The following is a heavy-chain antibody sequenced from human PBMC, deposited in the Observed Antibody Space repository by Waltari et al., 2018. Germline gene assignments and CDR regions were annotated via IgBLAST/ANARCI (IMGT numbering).Heavy chain of an antibody. CDR3: VASSYVFSFGP. J-gene: IGHJ5*02. CDR2: IKFDGSDK. V-gene: IGHV3-7*01. D-gene: IGHD3-10*02. CDR1: GVTFSTHW. Sequence: EVQLVESGGGLVEPGGSRRLSCAGSGVTFSTHWMKWVRQAPGKGLEWVADIKFDGSDKYYVDSVKGRFTFSRDNTKNSVYLQMNSLRAEDTAMYYCVASSYVFSFGPRGQGTLVSVSS.